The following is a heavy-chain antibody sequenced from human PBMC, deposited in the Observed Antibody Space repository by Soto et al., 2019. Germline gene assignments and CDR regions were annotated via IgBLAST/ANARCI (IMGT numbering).Heavy chain of an antibody. CDR1: GGSISSYY. D-gene: IGHD5-12*01. CDR3: AREREYRDAFDI. CDR2: IHYSGTT. V-gene: IGHV4-59*01. J-gene: IGHJ3*02. Sequence: LSLTCTVSGGSISSYYWSWIRQPPGKGLEWIGYIHYSGTTNYNPSLKSRVTLSEDTSKNQFSLRLSSVTAADTAVYFCAREREYRDAFDIWGQGTMVTVSS.